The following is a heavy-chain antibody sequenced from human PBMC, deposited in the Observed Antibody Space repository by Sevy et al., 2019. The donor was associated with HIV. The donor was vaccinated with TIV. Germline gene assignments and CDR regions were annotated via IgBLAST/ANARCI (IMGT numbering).Heavy chain of an antibody. CDR2: IKQDGSEK. CDR1: GFTFSSYW. V-gene: IGHV3-7*03. D-gene: IGHD3-3*01. Sequence: GGSLRLSCAASGFTFSSYWMSWVRQAPGKGLEWVANIKQDGSEKYYVDSVKGRFTISRDKAKNSLYLQMNGLRAEDTAVYYCARGGSTQYYDFWRAYSGWGQGTLVTVSS. CDR3: ARGGSTQYYDFWRAYSG. J-gene: IGHJ4*02.